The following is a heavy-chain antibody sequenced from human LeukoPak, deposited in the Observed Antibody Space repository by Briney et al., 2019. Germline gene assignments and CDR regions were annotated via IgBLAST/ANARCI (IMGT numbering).Heavy chain of an antibody. CDR1: GFTFSSYS. CDR2: ISSSSSYI. V-gene: IGHV3-21*01. J-gene: IGHJ4*02. CDR3: ARSGGIVVVPAAQTSDY. Sequence: GGSLRLSCAASGFTFSSYSMNWVRQAPGKGLEWVSSISSSSSYIYYADSVEGRFTISRDNAKNSLYLQMNSLRAEDTAVYYCARSGGIVVVPAAQTSDYWGQGTLVTASS. D-gene: IGHD2-2*01.